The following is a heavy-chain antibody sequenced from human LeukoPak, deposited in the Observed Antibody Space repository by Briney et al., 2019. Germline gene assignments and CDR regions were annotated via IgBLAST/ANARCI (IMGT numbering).Heavy chain of an antibody. CDR1: GYTFTSYY. J-gene: IGHJ4*02. CDR2: INPSGGST. Sequence: ASVKVSCKASGYTFTSYYMHWVRQAPGQGLEWMGIINPSGGSTSYAQKFQGRVTMTRDTSTSTVYMELSSLRSEDTAVYYCARHPDNRPVTTLYYFDYWGQGTLVTVSS. D-gene: IGHD4-4*01. CDR3: ARHPDNRPVTTLYYFDY. V-gene: IGHV1-46*01.